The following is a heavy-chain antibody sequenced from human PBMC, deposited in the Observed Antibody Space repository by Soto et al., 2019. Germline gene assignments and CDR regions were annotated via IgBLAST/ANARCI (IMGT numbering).Heavy chain of an antibody. D-gene: IGHD3-22*01. CDR1: GGSIISGGFY. V-gene: IGHV4-31*03. CDR3: ARGFHYDSSGLAFDY. CDR2: IHSSGNT. Sequence: QVQLQESGPGLVKPSQTLSLTCTVSGGSIISGGFYWSWIRQHPGKGLEWIGYIHSSGNTNYNPSLKIRVTMSGDTSKDQFPLRLTSLTAADTGVYYCARGFHYDSSGLAFDYWGQGTLVTVSS. J-gene: IGHJ4*02.